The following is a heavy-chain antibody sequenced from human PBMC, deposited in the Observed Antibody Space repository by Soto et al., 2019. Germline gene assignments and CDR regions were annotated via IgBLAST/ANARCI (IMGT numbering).Heavy chain of an antibody. J-gene: IGHJ6*02. CDR1: GYTFTSYD. Sequence: QVPLVQSGAEVKKPGASVKVSCKASGYTFTSYDINWVRQATGQGLEWMGWMHPNSGNTGYAQKFQGRVTMTRNTSISTAYMELSSLRSEDTAVYYCARVFSGTTGTGGAYYYYGMDVWGQGTTVTVSS. V-gene: IGHV1-8*01. CDR2: MHPNSGNT. D-gene: IGHD1-1*01. CDR3: ARVFSGTTGTGGAYYYYGMDV.